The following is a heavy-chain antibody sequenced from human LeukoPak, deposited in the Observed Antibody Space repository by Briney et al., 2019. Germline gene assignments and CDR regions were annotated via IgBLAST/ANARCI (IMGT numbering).Heavy chain of an antibody. J-gene: IGHJ4*02. V-gene: IGHV4-39*07. D-gene: IGHD2/OR15-2a*01. CDR3: ARRNRGSRSDY. CDR2: IYHSGST. CDR1: GGSISSSSYY. Sequence: PSETLSLTCTVSGGSISSSSYYWGWIRQPPGKGLEWIGSIYHSGSTYFHPSLKSRVTISVDTSKNQFSLKLSSVTAADTAVYYCARRNRGSRSDYWGQGTLVTVSS.